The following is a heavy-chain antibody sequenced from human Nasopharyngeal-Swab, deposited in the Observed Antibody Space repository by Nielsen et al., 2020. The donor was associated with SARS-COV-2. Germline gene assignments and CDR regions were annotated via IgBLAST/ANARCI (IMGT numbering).Heavy chain of an antibody. J-gene: IGHJ4*02. CDR2: ISYDGSNK. D-gene: IGHD1-26*01. Sequence: WIRQPPGKGLEWVAVISYDGSNKYYADSVKGRFTISRDNSKNTLYLQMNSLRAEDTAAYYCAKDRRSWPKGSDYWGQGTLVTVSS. CDR3: AKDRRSWPKGSDY. V-gene: IGHV3-30*18.